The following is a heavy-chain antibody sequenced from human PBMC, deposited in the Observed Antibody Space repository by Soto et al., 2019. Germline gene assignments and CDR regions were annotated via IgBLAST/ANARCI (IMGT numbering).Heavy chain of an antibody. CDR2: IIPIFGTA. D-gene: IGHD5-18*01. J-gene: IGHJ6*02. Sequence: AASVKVSCKASGGTFSSYAISWVRQAPGQGLEWMGGIIPIFGTANYAQKFQGRVTITADESTSTAYMELSSLRSEDTAVYYCAREQYSYGSYYYYGMDVWGQGTTVTVSS. CDR1: GGTFSSYA. CDR3: AREQYSYGSYYYYGMDV. V-gene: IGHV1-69*13.